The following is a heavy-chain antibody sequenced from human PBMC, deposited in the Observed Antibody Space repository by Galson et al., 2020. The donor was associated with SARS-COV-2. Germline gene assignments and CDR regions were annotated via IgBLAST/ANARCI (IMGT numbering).Heavy chain of an antibody. Sequence: GESLKISCAASGFTFSSYWMSWVRQAPGKGLEWVANIKQDGSEKYYVDSVKGRFTISRDNAKNSLYLQMNSLRAEDTAVYYCASLSGGYYDSNSFDPWGQGTLVTVSS. CDR2: IKQDGSEK. J-gene: IGHJ5*02. V-gene: IGHV3-7*05. CDR1: GFTFSSYW. D-gene: IGHD3-22*01. CDR3: ASLSGGYYDSNSFDP.